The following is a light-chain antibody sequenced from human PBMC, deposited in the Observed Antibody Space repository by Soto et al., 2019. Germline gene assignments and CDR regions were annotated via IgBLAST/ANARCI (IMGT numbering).Light chain of an antibody. Sequence: EIVLTQSPGTLSLSPGERATLSCRASQSVSTRCLAWYQQKPGQAPRLLISGASSRAADIPDRFSGSGSGTDFTLTINSLEPEDFAVYYCQQYDSSPRTFGQGTKVE. V-gene: IGKV3-20*01. CDR1: QSVSTRC. J-gene: IGKJ1*01. CDR3: QQYDSSPRT. CDR2: GAS.